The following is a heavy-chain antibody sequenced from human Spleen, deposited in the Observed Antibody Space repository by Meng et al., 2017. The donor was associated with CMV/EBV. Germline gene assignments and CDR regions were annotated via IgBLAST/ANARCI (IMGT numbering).Heavy chain of an antibody. CDR1: GFTFDDYA. V-gene: IGHV3-43D*03. J-gene: IGHJ4*02. D-gene: IGHD6-6*01. CDR2: ISWDGGST. Sequence: GESLKISCAASGFTFDDYAMHWVRQAPGKGLEWVSLISWDGGSTYYADSVKGRFTISRGNSKNSLYLQMNSLRAEDTALYYCAKARSSSSRDAFDFWGQGTLVTVSS. CDR3: AKARSSSSRDAFDF.